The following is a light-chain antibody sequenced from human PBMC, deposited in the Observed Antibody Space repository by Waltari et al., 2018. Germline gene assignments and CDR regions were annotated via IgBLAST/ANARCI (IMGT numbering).Light chain of an antibody. J-gene: IGKJ4*01. V-gene: IGKV1-16*02. CDR2: GAS. CDR1: QDISNY. CDR3: QQYKSYPLT. Sequence: DIQMTQSPSSLSASVGDRVTITCRSSQDISNYLGWFQQKPGKAPTSLIYGASSLQSGVPSKFSGSGSGTDFFLTISSLQPEDFAIYYCQQYKSYPLTFGGGTKVEVK.